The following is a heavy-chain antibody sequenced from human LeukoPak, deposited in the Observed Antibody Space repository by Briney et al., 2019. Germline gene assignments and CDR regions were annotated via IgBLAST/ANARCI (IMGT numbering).Heavy chain of an antibody. V-gene: IGHV3-23*01. CDR3: ASGHTAVTRHFDF. J-gene: IGHJ4*02. D-gene: IGHD4-17*01. Sequence: PGGSLRLSCAASGFTFSSYAMSWVRQAPGKGLEWVSAISGSGGSTYYADSVKGRFTISRDNSKNTLYLQMNSLRAEDTAVYYCASGHTAVTRHFDFWGQGTLVTVSS. CDR2: ISGSGGST. CDR1: GFTFSSYA.